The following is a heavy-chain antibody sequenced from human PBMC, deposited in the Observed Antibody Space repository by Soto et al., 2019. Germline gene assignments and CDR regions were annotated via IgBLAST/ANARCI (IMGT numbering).Heavy chain of an antibody. V-gene: IGHV1-2*04. CDR3: ARGPRITIFGVVKNNWFDP. D-gene: IGHD3-3*01. Sequence: QVQLVQSGAEVKKPGASVKVSCKASGYTFTGYYMHWVRQAPGQGLEWMGWINPNSGGTNYAQKFQGWVTMTRDTSISTAYMELSRLRSDDTAVYYCARGPRITIFGVVKNNWFDPWGQGTLVTVSS. J-gene: IGHJ5*02. CDR1: GYTFTGYY. CDR2: INPNSGGT.